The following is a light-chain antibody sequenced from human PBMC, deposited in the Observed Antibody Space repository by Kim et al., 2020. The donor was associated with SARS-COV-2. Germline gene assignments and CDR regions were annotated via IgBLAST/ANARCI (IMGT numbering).Light chain of an antibody. CDR3: NSRDSSGNHLM. J-gene: IGLJ3*02. V-gene: IGLV3-19*01. CDR2: GKT. CDR1: SLRSYY. Sequence: ALGQTVRITCQGDSLRSYYASCYQQKPGQAPVLVIYGKTNRPSGIPDRFSGSSSGNTASLTITGAQAEDEADYYCNSRDSSGNHLMFGGGTQLTVL.